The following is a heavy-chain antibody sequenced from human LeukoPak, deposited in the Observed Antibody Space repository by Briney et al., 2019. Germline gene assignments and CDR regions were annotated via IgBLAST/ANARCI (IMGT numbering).Heavy chain of an antibody. Sequence: GRSLRLSCAASGFTFSSYGMHWVRQAPGKGLEWVSVISYDGSNKYYADSVKGRLTISRDNSKNTLYLQMNSLRAEATAVYYCAKGEIVVVTAYFDYWGQGTLVTVSS. D-gene: IGHD3-22*01. CDR2: ISYDGSNK. CDR3: AKGEIVVVTAYFDY. V-gene: IGHV3-30*18. J-gene: IGHJ4*02. CDR1: GFTFSSYG.